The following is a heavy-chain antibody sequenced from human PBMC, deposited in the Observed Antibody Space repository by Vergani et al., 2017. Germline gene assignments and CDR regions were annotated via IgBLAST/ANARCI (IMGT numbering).Heavy chain of an antibody. V-gene: IGHV4-61*02. J-gene: IGHJ5*02. CDR3: AREGFIAAAGGWFDP. CDR2: IYTSGST. Sequence: QVQLQESGPGLVKPSQTLSLTCTVSGGSISSGSYYWSWIRQPAGKGLEWIGRIYTSGSTNYNPSLKSRVTISVDTSKNQFSLKLSSVTAADTAVYYCAREGFIAAAGGWFDPWGQGTLVTVSS. D-gene: IGHD6-13*01. CDR1: GGSISSGSYY.